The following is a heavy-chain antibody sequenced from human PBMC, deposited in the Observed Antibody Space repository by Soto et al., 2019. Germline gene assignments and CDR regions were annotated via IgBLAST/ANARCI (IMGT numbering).Heavy chain of an antibody. D-gene: IGHD1-1*01. V-gene: IGHV3-23*05. CDR2: TTNTGSTT. CDR1: EDSFDNSA. CDR3: AKLRRGATGTEGFHP. J-gene: IGHJ5*02. Sequence: ELQLLESGGGLAHQGESLTLPCAASEDSFDNSAMNWVRQAPGKGLEWVSTTTNTGSTTHYADSVQGRFTVSRDNFRNTLYLLMNSLRAEDTAVYYCAKLRRGATGTEGFHPWGQGTLVTVSS.